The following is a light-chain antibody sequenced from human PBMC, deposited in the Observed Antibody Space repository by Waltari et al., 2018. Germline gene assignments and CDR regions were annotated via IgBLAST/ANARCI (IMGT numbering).Light chain of an antibody. Sequence: QSALTQPASVSGSPGQSITISCTGTISDVVSWYQQHPGKAPTLMIYEVSNRPSGVSNRFSGSKSGNTASLTISGLQAEDEADYYCSSYTSSSTVFGGGTKLTVL. J-gene: IGLJ2*01. CDR2: EVS. CDR3: SSYTSSSTV. V-gene: IGLV2-14*01. CDR1: ISDV.